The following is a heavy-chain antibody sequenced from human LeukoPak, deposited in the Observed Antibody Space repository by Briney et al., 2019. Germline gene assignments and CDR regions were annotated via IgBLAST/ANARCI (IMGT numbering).Heavy chain of an antibody. CDR1: GGSISSGGYY. Sequence: SETLSLTCTVSGGSISSGGYYWSWIRQPPGKGLEWIGYIYHSGSTYYNPSLKSRVTIPVDRSKNQFSLKLSSVTAADTAVYYCATHTLDRHSGSYNPYFQHWGQGTLVTVSS. J-gene: IGHJ1*01. CDR3: ATHTLDRHSGSYNPYFQH. V-gene: IGHV4-30-2*01. D-gene: IGHD1-26*01. CDR2: IYHSGST.